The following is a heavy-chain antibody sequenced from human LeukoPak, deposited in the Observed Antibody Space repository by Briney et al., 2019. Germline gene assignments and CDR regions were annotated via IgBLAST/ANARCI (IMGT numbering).Heavy chain of an antibody. J-gene: IGHJ6*03. CDR2: INHSGST. D-gene: IGHD5-18*01. Sequence: SETLSLTCAVYGGSLSGYYWSWIRQPPGKGLEWIGEINHSGSTNYNPSLKSRVTISVDTSKNQFSLKLSSVTAADTAVYYCARVCGGYSYGSGYYYYYMDVWGKGTTVTVSS. CDR1: GGSLSGYY. CDR3: ARVCGGYSYGSGYYYYYMDV. V-gene: IGHV4-34*01.